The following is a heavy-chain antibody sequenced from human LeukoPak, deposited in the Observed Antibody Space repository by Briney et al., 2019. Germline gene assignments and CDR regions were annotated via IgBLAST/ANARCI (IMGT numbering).Heavy chain of an antibody. CDR2: IYYSGST. J-gene: IGHJ5*02. D-gene: IGHD2-2*01. CDR1: GGSISSSSYY. V-gene: IGHV4-39*07. Sequence: SETRSLTCTVSGGSISSSSYYWGWIRQPPGKGLEWIGSIYYSGSTYYNPSLKSRVTISVDTSKNQFSLKLSSVTAADTAVYYCARLGYCSSTSCYRWFDPWGQGTLVTVSS. CDR3: ARLGYCSSTSCYRWFDP.